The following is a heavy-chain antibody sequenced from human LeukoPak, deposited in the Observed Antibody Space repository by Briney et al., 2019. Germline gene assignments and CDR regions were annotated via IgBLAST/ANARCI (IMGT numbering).Heavy chain of an antibody. CDR3: AKDLRQQRMGDNWFDP. J-gene: IGHJ5*02. Sequence: PGGSLRLSCAASGFTFSDYYMSWIRQAPGKGLEWVSYISSSGSTIYYADSVKGRFTISRDNAKNSLYLQMNSLRAEDTAVYYCAKDLRQQRMGDNWFDPWGQGTLVTVSS. V-gene: IGHV3-11*04. CDR2: ISSSGSTI. CDR1: GFTFSDYY. D-gene: IGHD6-13*01.